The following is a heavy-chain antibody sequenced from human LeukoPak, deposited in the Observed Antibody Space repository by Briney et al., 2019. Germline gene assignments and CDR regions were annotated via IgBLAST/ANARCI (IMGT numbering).Heavy chain of an antibody. D-gene: IGHD5-24*01. J-gene: IGHJ4*02. CDR3: ASQRPGYSHFED. V-gene: IGHV4-59*08. Sequence: SETLSLTCTVSGGSISSYYCSWIRQPPGKGLEWIGYIYYSGSTNYNPSLKSRVTLSVDTSKNRFSLKLSSVTAADTAVYYCASQRPGYSHFEDCGQGTLVTVSS. CDR2: IYYSGST. CDR1: GGSISSYY.